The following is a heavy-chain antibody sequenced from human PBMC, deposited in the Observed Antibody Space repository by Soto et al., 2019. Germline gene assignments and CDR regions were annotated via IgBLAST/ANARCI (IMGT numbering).Heavy chain of an antibody. V-gene: IGHV4-34*01. CDR3: ARGPASSTVTTSFDY. J-gene: IGHJ4*02. D-gene: IGHD4-17*01. Sequence: PSETLSLTCAVYGGSFSGYYWSWIRQPPGKGLEWIGEINHSGSTNYNPSLKSRVTISVDTSKNQFSLKLSSVTAVDTAVYYCARGPASSTVTTSFDYWGQGTLVTVSS. CDR2: INHSGST. CDR1: GGSFSGYY.